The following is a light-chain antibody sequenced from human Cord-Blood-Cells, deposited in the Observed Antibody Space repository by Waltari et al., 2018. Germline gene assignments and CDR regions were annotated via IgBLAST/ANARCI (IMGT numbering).Light chain of an antibody. CDR3: QSYDSSNWV. J-gene: IGLJ3*02. CDR1: SGSIASNY. Sequence: NFMLTKPHSVSESPGKTVTISCTRSSGSIASNYVQWYQQRPGSAPTTVIYEDNQRPSGVPDRFSGSIDSSSNSASLTISGLKTEDEADYYCQSYDSSNWVFGGGTKLTVL. CDR2: EDN. V-gene: IGLV6-57*03.